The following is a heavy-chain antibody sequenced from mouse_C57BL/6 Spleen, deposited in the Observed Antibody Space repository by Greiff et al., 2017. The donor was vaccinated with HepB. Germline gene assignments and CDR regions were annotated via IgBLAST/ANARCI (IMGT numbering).Heavy chain of an antibody. V-gene: IGHV3-6*01. CDR3: ARRPLYYYAMDY. D-gene: IGHD6-5*01. CDR1: GYSITSGYY. J-gene: IGHJ4*01. CDR2: ISYDGSN. Sequence: EVHLVESGPGLVKPSQSLSLTCSVTGYSITSGYYWNWIRQFPGNKLEWMGYISYDGSNNYNPSLKNRISITRDTSKNQFFLKLNSVTTEDTATYYCARRPLYYYAMDYWGQGTSFTVSS.